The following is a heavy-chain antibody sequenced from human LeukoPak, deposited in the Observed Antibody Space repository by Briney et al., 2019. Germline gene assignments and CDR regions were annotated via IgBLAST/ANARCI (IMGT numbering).Heavy chain of an antibody. Sequence: PGGSLRLSCAASGFTFDDYAMHWVRQAPGKGLEWVSGISRNSGSIGYADSVKGRFTISRDNAKNSLYLQMNSLRAEDTALYYCAKGSYDILTGYYRDWGQGTLVTVSS. CDR2: ISRNSGSI. J-gene: IGHJ4*02. V-gene: IGHV3-9*01. CDR1: GFTFDDYA. D-gene: IGHD3-9*01. CDR3: AKGSYDILTGYYRD.